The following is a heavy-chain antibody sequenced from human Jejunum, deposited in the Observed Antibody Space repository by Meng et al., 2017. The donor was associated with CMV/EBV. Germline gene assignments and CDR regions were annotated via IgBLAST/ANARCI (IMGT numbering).Heavy chain of an antibody. J-gene: IGHJ4*02. D-gene: IGHD3/OR15-3a*01. CDR1: GGAFSGYY. CDR3: ARENDFRTGPTRGLFDY. CDR2: INHSGST. Sequence: GGAFSGYYWSWIRQPPGKGLEWIGEINHSGSTNYNPSLKSRVTISVDTSKNQFSLKLSSVTAADTAVYYCARENDFRTGPTRGLFDYWGQGTLVTVSS. V-gene: IGHV4-34*01.